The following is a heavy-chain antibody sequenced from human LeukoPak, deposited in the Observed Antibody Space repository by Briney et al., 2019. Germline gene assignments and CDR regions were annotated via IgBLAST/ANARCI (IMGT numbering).Heavy chain of an antibody. V-gene: IGHV3-23*01. CDR1: GFTLRSSA. CDR3: AKELYGNPSGY. D-gene: IGHD2-8*01. J-gene: IGHJ4*02. Sequence: GGSLRLSCAASGFTLRSSAMSWVRQAPGKELEWVSAISGDGGTISYAASVGGRFTISRDNAKNTLFLQMSSLRAGDTALYYCAKELYGNPSGYWGQGTRVTVSS. CDR2: ISGDGGTI.